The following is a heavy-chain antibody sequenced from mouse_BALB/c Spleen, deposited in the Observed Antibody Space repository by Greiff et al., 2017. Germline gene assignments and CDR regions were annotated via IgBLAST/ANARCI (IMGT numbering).Heavy chain of an antibody. CDR1: GFSLTSYG. Sequence: VQRVESGPGLVAPSQSLSITCTVSGFSLTSYGVHWVRQPPGKGLEWLGVIWAGGSTYYNSALMSRLSISKDNSKSQVFLKMNSLQTDDTAMYYCARDHCYGYGFAYWGQGTLVTVSA. CDR3: ARDHCYGYGFAY. J-gene: IGHJ3*01. CDR2: IWAGGST. D-gene: IGHD1-2*01. V-gene: IGHV2-9*02.